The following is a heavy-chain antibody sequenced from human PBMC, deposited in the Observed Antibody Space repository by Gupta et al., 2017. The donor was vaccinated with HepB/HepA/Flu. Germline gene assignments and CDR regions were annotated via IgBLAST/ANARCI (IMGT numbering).Heavy chain of an antibody. Sequence: VPLQESGPGLVKPSEALSLTCTVSGDSVSSHQYYWNWIRQSPGQGLEWIGHSNYSGDTKYNPSLKSRGSTSVDTAKNQFSLQQTSVTAADAAVEYCARVVVVPVDTDDFDYWGQGAVVTVSS. CDR3: ARVVVVPVDTDDFDY. D-gene: IGHD2-2*01. J-gene: IGHJ4*02. CDR2: SNYSGDT. CDR1: GDSVSSHQYY. V-gene: IGHV4-61*01.